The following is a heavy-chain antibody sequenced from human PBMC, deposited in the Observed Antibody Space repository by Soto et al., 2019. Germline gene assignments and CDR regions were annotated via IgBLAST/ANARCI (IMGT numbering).Heavy chain of an antibody. CDR3: ARELKPYNSGWYFTLS. CDR2: IYISGNT. D-gene: IGHD6-19*01. V-gene: IGHV4-4*07. J-gene: IGHJ5*02. Sequence: SETLTLTCSVSGGSVSSHYWSWVRQPAGKGLEWIGRIYISGNTKYNPSFKSRVTMSVDTSKNQVSLRLSSVTAADTAVYYCARELKPYNSGWYFTLSWSQGTQVTVSS. CDR1: GGSVSSHY.